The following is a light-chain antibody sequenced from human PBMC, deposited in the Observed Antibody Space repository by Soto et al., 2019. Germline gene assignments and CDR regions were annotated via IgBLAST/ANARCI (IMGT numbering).Light chain of an antibody. CDR2: AAS. J-gene: IGKJ2*01. CDR3: LQYYSSPQT. Sequence: AIQMTQSPSSLSASVGDRATITCRASQGIRNDLGWYQQKPGKAPTLLIYAASSLQSGVPARFSGSGSGTDFTLTISSLQPEDFAIYYCLQYYSSPQTFGQGTKLEIK. CDR1: QGIRND. V-gene: IGKV1-6*01.